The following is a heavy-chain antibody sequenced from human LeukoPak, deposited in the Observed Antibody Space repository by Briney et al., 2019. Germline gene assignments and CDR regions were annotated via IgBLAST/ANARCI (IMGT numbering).Heavy chain of an antibody. CDR2: IKQDGSEK. CDR1: GFTFSSDW. J-gene: IGHJ4*02. Sequence: PGGSLRLSCAASGFTFSSDWMSWVRQGPGQGLEWVGNIKQDGSEKYYVDSVKGRFTISRDNAKNTLYLQMNLLTAEDTAVYCCARVWFGELVDYCGQGTLVTVSS. CDR3: ARVWFGELVDY. D-gene: IGHD3-10*01. V-gene: IGHV3-7*04.